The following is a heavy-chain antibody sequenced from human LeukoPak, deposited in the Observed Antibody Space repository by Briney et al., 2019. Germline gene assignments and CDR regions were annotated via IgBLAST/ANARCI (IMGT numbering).Heavy chain of an antibody. CDR2: IKQDGSEK. Sequence: GGSLRLSCAASGFTFSSYWMSWVRQAPGKGLEWVANIKQDGSEKYYVDSVKGRFTISRDNAKNSLYLQMNSLRAEDTAVYYCARGCSSTSCYASFDYWGQGTLVTVSS. D-gene: IGHD2-2*01. CDR1: GFTFSSYW. CDR3: ARGCSSTSCYASFDY. V-gene: IGHV3-7*01. J-gene: IGHJ4*02.